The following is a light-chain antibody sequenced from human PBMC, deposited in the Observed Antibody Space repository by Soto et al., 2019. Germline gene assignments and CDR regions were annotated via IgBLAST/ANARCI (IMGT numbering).Light chain of an antibody. CDR2: AAS. V-gene: IGKV1-39*01. J-gene: IGKJ4*01. CDR3: QQSYSTPLT. CDR1: KSISSY. Sequence: DIQMTQSPSSLYASVGDRVTITCRASKSISSYLNWYQQKPGKAPKLLIYAASSLQSGVPSRFSGSGSGTDFTLTISSLHPEDFATYYCQQSYSTPLTFGGGTKVDIK.